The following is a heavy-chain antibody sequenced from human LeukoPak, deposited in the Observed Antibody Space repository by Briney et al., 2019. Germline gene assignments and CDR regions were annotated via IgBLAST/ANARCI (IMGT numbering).Heavy chain of an antibody. CDR3: AKDRGLGYSYGPDY. V-gene: IGHV3-30*18. J-gene: IGHJ4*02. D-gene: IGHD5-18*01. CDR2: ISYDGSNK. CDR1: GFTFSSYG. Sequence: GGSLRLSCAASGFTFSSYGMHWVRQAPDKGLEWVAVISYDGSNKYYADSVKGRFTISRDNSKNTLYLQMNSLRAEDTAIYYCAKDRGLGYSYGPDYWGQGTLVTVSS.